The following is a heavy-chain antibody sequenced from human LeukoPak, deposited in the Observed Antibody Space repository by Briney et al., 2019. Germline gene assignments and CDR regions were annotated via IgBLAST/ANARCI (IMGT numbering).Heavy chain of an antibody. Sequence: SETLSLTCAVYGGSFSGYYWSWIRQPPGKGLEWIGEINHSGSTNYNPSLKSRVTISVDTSKNQFSLKLSSVTAADTAVYYCATGRHPVWFDPWGQGTLVTVSS. J-gene: IGHJ5*02. CDR3: ATGRHPVWFDP. CDR2: INHSGST. V-gene: IGHV4-34*01. CDR1: GGSFSGYY.